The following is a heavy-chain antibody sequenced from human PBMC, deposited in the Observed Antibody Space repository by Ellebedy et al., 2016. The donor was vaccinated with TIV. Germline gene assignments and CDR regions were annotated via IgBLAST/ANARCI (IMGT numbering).Heavy chain of an antibody. D-gene: IGHD5-24*01. CDR1: GSSISSGYY. CDR3: TKTRGWLQPDFHY. Sequence: MPSETLSLTCSVSGSSISSGYYWGWIRQHPGRGLEWIGSMYHSGSTSYSPSLKSRVTISVATSKNQFSLNLNSVTAADTAVYYCTKTRGWLQPDFHYWGQGSLVTVSS. CDR2: MYHSGST. V-gene: IGHV4-38-2*01. J-gene: IGHJ4*02.